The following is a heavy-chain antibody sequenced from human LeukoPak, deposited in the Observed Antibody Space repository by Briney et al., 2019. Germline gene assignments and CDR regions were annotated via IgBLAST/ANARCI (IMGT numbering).Heavy chain of an antibody. Sequence: GGSLRLSCAASGFTFSSYAMHWVRQAPGKGLEWVAIISYDGSNKYYADSVKGRFTISRDNSKNTLYLQMNSLRAEDTALYYCARDLGYSSSWYGNDAFDIWGQGTMVTVSS. CDR1: GFTFSSYA. D-gene: IGHD6-13*01. J-gene: IGHJ3*02. CDR2: ISYDGSNK. CDR3: ARDLGYSSSWYGNDAFDI. V-gene: IGHV3-30*04.